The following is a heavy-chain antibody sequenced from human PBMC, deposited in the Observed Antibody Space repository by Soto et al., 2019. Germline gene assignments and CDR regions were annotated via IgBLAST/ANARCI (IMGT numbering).Heavy chain of an antibody. J-gene: IGHJ4*02. CDR1: GGSISSSNW. CDR3: AREDRSRPFDY. V-gene: IGHV4-4*02. CDR2: IHHSGST. Sequence: QVQLQESGPGPVKPSGTLSLTCAVSGGSISSSNWWTWVRQPPGKGLEWIGEIHHSGSTNYNPSLESRVTISVDKSQNQFSLKLSTVTAADTAVYYCAREDRSRPFDYWGQGTLVTVSS.